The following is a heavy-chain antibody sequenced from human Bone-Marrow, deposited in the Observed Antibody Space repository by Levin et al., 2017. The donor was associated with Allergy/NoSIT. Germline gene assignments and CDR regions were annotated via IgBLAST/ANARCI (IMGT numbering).Heavy chain of an antibody. CDR2: ISGSGVGT. V-gene: IGHV3-23*01. Sequence: GESLKISCAASGFTFSSYAMSWVRQAPGKGLEWVSAISGSGVGTYYADSVQGRFTISRDNSKNTLFLQMNSLKADDTAVYYCAKGGDSCSSTGCNPHCYFDYWGQGTLVTVSS. D-gene: IGHD2-2*01. CDR1: GFTFSSYA. CDR3: AKGGDSCSSTGCNPHCYFDY. J-gene: IGHJ4*02.